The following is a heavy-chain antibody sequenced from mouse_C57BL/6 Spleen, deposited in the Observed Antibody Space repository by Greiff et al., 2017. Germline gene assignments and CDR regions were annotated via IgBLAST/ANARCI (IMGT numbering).Heavy chain of an antibody. CDR2: ISSGSSTI. CDR3: ARDQLGRFAY. J-gene: IGHJ3*01. Sequence: EVNVVESGGGLVKPGGSLKLSCAASGFTFSDYGMHWVRQAPEKGLEWVAYISSGSSTIYYADTVKGRFTISRDNAKNTLFLQMTSLRSEDTAMYYCARDQLGRFAYWGQGTLVTVSA. CDR1: GFTFSDYG. D-gene: IGHD4-1*02. V-gene: IGHV5-17*01.